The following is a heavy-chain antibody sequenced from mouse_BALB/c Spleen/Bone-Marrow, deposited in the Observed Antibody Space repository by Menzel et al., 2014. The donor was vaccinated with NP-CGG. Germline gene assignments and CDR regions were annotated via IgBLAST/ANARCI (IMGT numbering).Heavy chain of an antibody. V-gene: IGHV1-69*02. CDR2: IYPSDSYT. D-gene: IGHD1-1*01. CDR3: TRYGNSHYYAMDY. CDR1: GYTFTSYW. J-gene: IGHJ4*01. Sequence: VQLQQSGAELVRPGASVKLSCRASGYTFTSYWINWVKQRPGQGLEWIGNIYPSDSYTNYNQRFKDKATLTVDKSPSTAYMQLSSPTSEDSAVYYCTRYGNSHYYAMDYWGQGTSVTVSS.